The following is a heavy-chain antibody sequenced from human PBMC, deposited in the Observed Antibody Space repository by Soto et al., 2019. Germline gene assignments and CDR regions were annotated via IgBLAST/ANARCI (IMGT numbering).Heavy chain of an antibody. D-gene: IGHD2-15*01. V-gene: IGHV1-3*01. CDR2: INAGNGNT. Sequence: GASVKVSCKASGYTFTSYAMHWVRQAPGQRLEWMGWINAGNGNTRYSQKFQGRVTITRDTSASTAYMELSSLRSEDTAVYYCARSRRYCSGGSCYPEDFDYWGQGTLVTVSS. CDR3: ARSRRYCSGGSCYPEDFDY. CDR1: GYTFTSYA. J-gene: IGHJ4*02.